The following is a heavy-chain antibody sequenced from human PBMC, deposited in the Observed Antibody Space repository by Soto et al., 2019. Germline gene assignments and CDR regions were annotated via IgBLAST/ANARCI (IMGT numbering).Heavy chain of an antibody. CDR1: GFTFSSYG. CDR2: ISYDGSKE. V-gene: IGHV3-30*18. Sequence: VQLVASGGGGVQPGRSLRLSCAASGFTFSSYGMHWGRQAPGKGLEWVAVISYDGSKEFYADYVKGRFTICRDNSKNTLYLQMNSLRAVDTAVYYCSKDLRLWSKDYYYYGMDVWGQGTTVTVSS. D-gene: IGHD5-18*01. CDR3: SKDLRLWSKDYYYYGMDV. J-gene: IGHJ6*02.